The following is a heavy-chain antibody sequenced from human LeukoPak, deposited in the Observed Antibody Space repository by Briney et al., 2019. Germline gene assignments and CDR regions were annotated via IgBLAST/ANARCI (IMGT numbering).Heavy chain of an antibody. J-gene: IGHJ3*02. Sequence: SETLSLTCIVSGASIGGKYWSWIRQAAGKGLEWIGRIYYSGSTYYNPSLKSRVTISVDTSKNQFSLKLSSVTAADTAVYYCARQIAVAGTSDAFDIWGQGTMVTVSS. V-gene: IGHV4-59*05. CDR2: IYYSGST. D-gene: IGHD6-19*01. CDR1: GASIGGKY. CDR3: ARQIAVAGTSDAFDI.